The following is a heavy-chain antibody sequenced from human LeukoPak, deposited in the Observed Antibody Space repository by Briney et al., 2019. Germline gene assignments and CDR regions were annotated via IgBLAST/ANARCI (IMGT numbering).Heavy chain of an antibody. Sequence: PAGSLRLSHAASGFTFSSYAMSWLRQAPGKGLAWVSAISVSGGSKYHPHPLKGRFTISRDNSKNTLYLQMNSLRAEDTAVYYCAKDMKAAARGFDYWGQGTLVTVSS. CDR2: ISVSGGSK. D-gene: IGHD2-2*01. J-gene: IGHJ4*02. V-gene: IGHV3-23*01. CDR3: AKDMKAAARGFDY. CDR1: GFTFSSYA.